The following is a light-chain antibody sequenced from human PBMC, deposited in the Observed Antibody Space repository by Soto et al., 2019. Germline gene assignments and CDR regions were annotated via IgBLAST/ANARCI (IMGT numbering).Light chain of an antibody. CDR1: SSGVGGHNH. Sequence: QSVLTQPPSASGSPGQSVTISCTGSSSGVGGHNHVSWYQQHPGKAPKLMIYEVSKRPSGVPDRFSGSKSVNTASLTVSGLQAEDEADYYCSSYAGSMNLIFGGGTKLTVL. CDR2: EVS. CDR3: SSYAGSMNLI. V-gene: IGLV2-8*01. J-gene: IGLJ2*01.